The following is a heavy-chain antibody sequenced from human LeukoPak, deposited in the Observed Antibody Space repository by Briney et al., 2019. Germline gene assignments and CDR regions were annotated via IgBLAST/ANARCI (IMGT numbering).Heavy chain of an antibody. CDR1: GYTFTGYD. CDR2: MKSNSGDT. D-gene: IGHD6-13*01. V-gene: IGHV1-8*01. CDR3: ARGEYSSSWYPFDY. Sequence: ASVKVSCKTSGYTFTGYDINWVRQAPGQGLEWMGWMKSNSGDTHFAQKFQGRVTMTRGTSISTAFMELSSLRSEDTAAYYCARGEYSSSWYPFDYWGQGSPVTVSS. J-gene: IGHJ4*02.